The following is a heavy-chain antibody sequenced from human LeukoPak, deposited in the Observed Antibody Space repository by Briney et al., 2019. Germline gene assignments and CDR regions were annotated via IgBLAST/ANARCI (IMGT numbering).Heavy chain of an antibody. V-gene: IGHV3-23*01. CDR1: GYTFSNYA. J-gene: IGHJ4*02. CDR3: AKKSRDTSSPIR. CDR2: NSTKGDST. D-gene: IGHD2-21*02. Sequence: GGSLRLPCATSGYTFSNYALIWVRQAPGKGVEGVSGNSTKGDSTHYADSVKGRFTISRDNSKNTLYLQMNSLRAEDTALYYCAKKSRDTSSPIRWGQGTLVTVSS.